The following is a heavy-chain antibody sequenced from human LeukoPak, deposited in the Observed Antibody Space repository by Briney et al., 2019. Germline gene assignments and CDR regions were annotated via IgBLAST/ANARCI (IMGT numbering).Heavy chain of an antibody. V-gene: IGHV3-53*01. J-gene: IGHJ4*01. Sequence: GRSLRLSCAASGFTVSSNYMSWVSQAPGKGLEWVSVIYSGGSTYYADPVESRFTISRENSKNTLYPQRSSLRDEDTAVYYWASSVRGATDYYFDFWGQGTLVTVSS. CDR3: ASSVRGATDYYFDF. CDR1: GFTVSSNY. D-gene: IGHD1-26*01. CDR2: IYSGGST.